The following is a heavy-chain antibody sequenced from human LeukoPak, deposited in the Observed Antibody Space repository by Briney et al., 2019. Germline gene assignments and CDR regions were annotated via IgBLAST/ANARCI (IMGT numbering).Heavy chain of an antibody. V-gene: IGHV3-15*01. D-gene: IGHD3-22*01. CDR3: NTHYLGYYYNY. CDR2: IYSKADGGTT. Sequence: GGSLRLSCAVSGFTFSSYWMSWVRQAPGKGLEWVGRIYSKADGGTTDFAAPVKGRFTISRDDSKNTLYLQMNSLRTEDTAVYYCNTHYLGYYYNYWGQGTLVTVSS. CDR1: GFTFSSYW. J-gene: IGHJ4*02.